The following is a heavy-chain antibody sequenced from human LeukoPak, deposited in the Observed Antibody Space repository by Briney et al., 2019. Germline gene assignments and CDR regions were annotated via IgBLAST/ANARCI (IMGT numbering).Heavy chain of an antibody. J-gene: IGHJ4*02. Sequence: PGGSLRLSCAASGFTFSSYSMNWVRQAPGKGLEWVSYISSSSSTIYYADSVKGRFTISRDNAKNSLYLQMNSLRVEDTAVYYCARDPAGSGFAFDSWGQGALVTVSS. CDR2: ISSSSSTI. D-gene: IGHD1-1*01. CDR1: GFTFSSYS. CDR3: ARDPAGSGFAFDS. V-gene: IGHV3-48*01.